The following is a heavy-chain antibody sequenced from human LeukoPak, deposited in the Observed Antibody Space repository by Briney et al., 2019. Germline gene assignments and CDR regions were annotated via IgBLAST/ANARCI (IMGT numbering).Heavy chain of an antibody. CDR1: GFTFTSYA. J-gene: IGHJ5*02. CDR3: AKDDHDDSNLGGFDL. D-gene: IGHD4-11*01. V-gene: IGHV3-23*01. CDR2: IIGSGGST. Sequence: GGSLRLSCAASGFTFTSYAMSWVRQAPGRGLEWVSTIIGSGGSTYYAAPVNGKFPIPRHNSKNPLYLQMANLRAEDTAVYYCAKDDHDDSNLGGFDLWGQGTLVTVSS.